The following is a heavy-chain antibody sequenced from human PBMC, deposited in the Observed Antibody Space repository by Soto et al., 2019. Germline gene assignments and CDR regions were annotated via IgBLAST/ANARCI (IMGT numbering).Heavy chain of an antibody. CDR1: GYTFTSYG. V-gene: IGHV1-18*01. CDR3: ARVVGALGHWFDP. CDR2: ISAYNGNT. D-gene: IGHD1-26*01. J-gene: IGHJ5*02. Sequence: QVQLEQSGAEVKKPGASVKVSCKASGYTFTSYGISWVRQAPGQGLEWMGRISAYNGNTNYAQKLQGRVTMNTDTSTSTAYRELRSLRSDDTAVYYCARVVGALGHWFDPWGQGTLVTVSS.